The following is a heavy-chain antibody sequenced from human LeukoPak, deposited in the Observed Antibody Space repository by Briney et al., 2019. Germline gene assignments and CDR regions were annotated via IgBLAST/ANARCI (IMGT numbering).Heavy chain of an antibody. V-gene: IGHV1-18*01. D-gene: IGHD6-19*01. J-gene: IGHJ4*02. CDR1: GYTFTSYD. CDR2: MNPNSGNT. CDR3: ARDGYSSGWTFDY. Sequence: ASVKVSCKASGYTFTSYDINWVRQATGQGLEWMGWMNPNSGNTNYAQKLQGRVTMTTDTSTSTAYMELRSLRSDDTAVYYCARDGYSSGWTFDYWGQGTLVTVSS.